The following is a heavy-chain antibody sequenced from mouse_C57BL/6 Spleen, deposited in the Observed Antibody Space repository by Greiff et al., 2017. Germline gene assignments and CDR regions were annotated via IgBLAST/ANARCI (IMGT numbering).Heavy chain of an antibody. CDR1: GYTFTSYW. CDR2: IHPNSGST. J-gene: IGHJ1*03. D-gene: IGHD2-5*01. CDR3: AAYYSNYLERDV. V-gene: IGHV1-64*01. Sequence: QVQLQQPGAELVKPGASVKLSCKASGYTFTSYWMHWVKQRPGQGLEWIGMIHPNSGSTNYNEKFKSKATLTVDKSSSTAYMQLRSLTSEDSAVYYCAAYYSNYLERDVGGTGTTVTVSS.